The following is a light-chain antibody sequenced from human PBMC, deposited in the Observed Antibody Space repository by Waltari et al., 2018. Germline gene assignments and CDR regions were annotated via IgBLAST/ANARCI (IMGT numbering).Light chain of an antibody. CDR3: QQSHSTPQT. J-gene: IGKJ2*01. Sequence: DIQMTQSPSSLSASVGDRVIITCRASQSIGNYLNWYQQTSGKAPKFLIYAASSLQSGVPSRFSGSGSGTEFTLTITSLQPEDFATYYCQQSHSTPQTFGQGTKLEIK. CDR2: AAS. CDR1: QSIGNY. V-gene: IGKV1-39*01.